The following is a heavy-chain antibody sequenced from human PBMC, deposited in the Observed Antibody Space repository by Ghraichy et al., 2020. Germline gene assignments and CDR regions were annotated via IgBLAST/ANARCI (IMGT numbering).Heavy chain of an antibody. CDR3: AKDWTPGRVVVVIAHDY. V-gene: IGHV3-23*01. CDR1: GFTFSSYA. CDR2: ISGSGGST. J-gene: IGHJ4*02. Sequence: GGSLRLSCAASGFTFSSYAMSWVRQAPGKGLEWVSAISGSGGSTYYADSVKGRFTISRDNSKNTLYLQMNSLRAEDTAVYYCAKDWTPGRVVVVIAHDYWGQGTLVTVSS. D-gene: IGHD2-21*01.